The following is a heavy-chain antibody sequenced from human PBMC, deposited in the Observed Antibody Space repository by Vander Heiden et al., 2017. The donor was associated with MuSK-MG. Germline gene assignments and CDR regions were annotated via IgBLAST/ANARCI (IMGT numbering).Heavy chain of an antibody. CDR3: ATSTGYYASGNYLSFDP. D-gene: IGHD3-10*01. CDR2: IDFVGST. J-gene: IGHJ5*02. CDR1: GASISRSS. Sequence: QVKLQESGPGLVKPSETVSLTCTVSGASISRSSWSWIRQPPGKGPEWIGCIDFVGSTNHNPSLKSRVTMSLDTSRNQFSLRLSSVTAADTAVYYCATSTGYYASGNYLSFDPWGQGTLVTVSS. V-gene: IGHV4-59*08.